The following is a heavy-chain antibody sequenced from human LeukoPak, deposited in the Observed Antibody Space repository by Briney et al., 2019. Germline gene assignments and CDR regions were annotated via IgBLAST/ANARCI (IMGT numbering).Heavy chain of an antibody. CDR2: IYYSGST. Sequence: SETLSLTCTVSGDSISSYYWSWIRLPPGKGLDWIAYIYYSGSTNYNPSLKSRVTISVDTSNNQFSLKLSSVTAADTAVYYCARPATRAPGYFDYWGQGTLVTVSS. CDR3: ARPATRAPGYFDY. J-gene: IGHJ4*02. CDR1: GDSISSYY. V-gene: IGHV4-59*01. D-gene: IGHD1-26*01.